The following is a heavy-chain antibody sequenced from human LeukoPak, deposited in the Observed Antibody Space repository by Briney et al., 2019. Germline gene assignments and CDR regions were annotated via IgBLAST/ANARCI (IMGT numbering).Heavy chain of an antibody. CDR1: GFTFSSYA. CDR3: AKREGARVTAEYFQH. J-gene: IGHJ1*01. CDR2: ISGSGGST. Sequence: PGGSLRLSCAASGFTFSSYAMSWVRQAPGKGLEWVSAISGSGGSTYYADSVKGRFTISRDNSKNTLYLQMNSLRAEDTAVYYCAKREGARVTAEYFQHWGQGTLVTVSS. V-gene: IGHV3-23*01. D-gene: IGHD1-26*01.